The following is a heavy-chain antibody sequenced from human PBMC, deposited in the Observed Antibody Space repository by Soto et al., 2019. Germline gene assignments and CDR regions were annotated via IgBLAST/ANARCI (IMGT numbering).Heavy chain of an antibody. J-gene: IGHJ4*02. CDR3: AKDFGNDDILTGYSPYYFDY. Sequence: GGSLRLSCAASGFTFSSYGMHWVRQAPGKGLEWVAVISYDGSNKYYADSVKGRFTISRDNSKNTLYLQMNSLRAEDTAVYYCAKDFGNDDILTGYSPYYFDYWGQGNLVTVSS. V-gene: IGHV3-30*18. CDR2: ISYDGSNK. CDR1: GFTFSSYG. D-gene: IGHD3-9*01.